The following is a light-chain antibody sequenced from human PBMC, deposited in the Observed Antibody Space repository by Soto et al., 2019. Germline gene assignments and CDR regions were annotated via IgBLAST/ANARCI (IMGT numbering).Light chain of an antibody. V-gene: IGKV3-20*01. CDR2: GAS. CDR3: QQYGSSPWT. CDR1: QSVSSSY. Sequence: DIVLTQSPGTLSLSPGERATLSSRATQSVSSSYLAWYQQKPGQAPRPLIYGASSRAIGIPDRFSGSGSGTDFTLTIIRLEPEDFAVYYCQQYGSSPWTFGQGTKVDIK. J-gene: IGKJ1*01.